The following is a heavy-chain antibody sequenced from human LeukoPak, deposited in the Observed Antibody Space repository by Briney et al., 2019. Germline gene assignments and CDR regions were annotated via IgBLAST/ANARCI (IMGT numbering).Heavy chain of an antibody. CDR3: AAGSLLTDLDCSGGSCYREDFDY. D-gene: IGHD2-15*01. J-gene: IGHJ4*02. V-gene: IGHV3-23*01. Sequence: QPGGSLRLSCAASGFAFSSYAMSWVRQAPGKGLEWVSAISGTGDSTYYADSVRGRFTISRDNSKNTLYLQMNSLRAEDTAVYYCAAGSLLTDLDCSGGSCYREDFDYWGQGTLVTVSS. CDR1: GFAFSSYA. CDR2: ISGTGDST.